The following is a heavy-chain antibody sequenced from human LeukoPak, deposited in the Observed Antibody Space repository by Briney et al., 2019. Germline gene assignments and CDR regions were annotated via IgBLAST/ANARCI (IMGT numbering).Heavy chain of an antibody. CDR3: ARELGYSYGYYFDY. V-gene: IGHV4-4*07. J-gene: IGHJ4*02. D-gene: IGHD5-18*01. Sequence: SETLSLTCTVSGDSISSYYWSWIRQPAGKGLEWIGRIYTSGSTNYNPSLKSRVTLSVDMSENQFSLKLSSVTAADTAVYYCARELGYSYGYYFDYWGQGTLVTVSS. CDR1: GDSISSYY. CDR2: IYTSGST.